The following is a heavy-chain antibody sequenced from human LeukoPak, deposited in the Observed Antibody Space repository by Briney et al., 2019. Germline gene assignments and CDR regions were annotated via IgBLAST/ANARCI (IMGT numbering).Heavy chain of an antibody. CDR3: ARKLGYCSSTSCYSGQYYFDY. J-gene: IGHJ4*02. CDR2: IYPGDSDT. V-gene: IGHV5-51*01. Sequence: GESLKISCKGSGYSFTSYWIGWVRQMPGKGLEWMGIIYPGDSDTRYSPSFQGQVTISADKSISTAYLQWSSLKASDTAMYYCARKLGYCSSTSCYSGQYYFDYWGQGTLVTVSS. CDR1: GYSFTSYW. D-gene: IGHD2-2*02.